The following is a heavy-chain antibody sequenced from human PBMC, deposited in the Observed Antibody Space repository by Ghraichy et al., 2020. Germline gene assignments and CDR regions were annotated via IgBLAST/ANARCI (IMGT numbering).Heavy chain of an antibody. CDR1: GFTFSSYS. Sequence: GGSLRLSCEASGFTFSSYSIHWVRQAPGKGLEWVALISHDARNTYYADAVNGRFTISRDNSKNTLFLQMNRLRGEDTAVDYCARHNDFDYYAMDVWGQGTTVTVSS. CDR2: ISHDARNT. D-gene: IGHD1-1*01. CDR3: ARHNDFDYYAMDV. J-gene: IGHJ6*02. V-gene: IGHV3-30*04.